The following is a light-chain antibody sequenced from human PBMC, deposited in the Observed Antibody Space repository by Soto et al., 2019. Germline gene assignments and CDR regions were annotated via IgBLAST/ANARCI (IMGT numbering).Light chain of an antibody. CDR1: QSVSNNY. Sequence: EIVLTQSPATLSLSPGERATRYCRASQSVSNNYLAWYQQKPGQAPRLLIYGASNRATGIPDRFSGSGSGTDFTLTISRLEPEDFAVYYCQQYGSSGTFGQGTKVDIK. CDR2: GAS. J-gene: IGKJ1*01. CDR3: QQYGSSGT. V-gene: IGKV3-20*01.